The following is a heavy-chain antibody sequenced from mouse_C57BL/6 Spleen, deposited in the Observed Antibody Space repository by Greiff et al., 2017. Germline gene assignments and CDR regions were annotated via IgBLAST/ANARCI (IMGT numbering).Heavy chain of an antibody. CDR3: ARQGDYYGSSSPYYFDY. V-gene: IGHV1-80*01. CDR2: IYPGDGDT. Sequence: VQLQQSGAELVKPGASVKISCKASGYAFSSYWMNWVKQRPGKGLEWIGQIYPGDGDTNYNGKFKGKATLTADKSSSTAYMQLSSLTSEDSAVYFCARQGDYYGSSSPYYFDYWGQGTTLTVSS. D-gene: IGHD1-1*01. J-gene: IGHJ2*01. CDR1: GYAFSSYW.